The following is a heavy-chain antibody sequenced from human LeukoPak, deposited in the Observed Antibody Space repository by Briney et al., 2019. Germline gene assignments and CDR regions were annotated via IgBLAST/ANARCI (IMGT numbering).Heavy chain of an antibody. CDR3: TKEIFGSGSYPDY. J-gene: IGHJ4*02. Sequence: GGSLRLSCAASGFSFSTYAMHWVRQAPGKGLEGVALICQDGCHTFYPDSVKGRFTISKDNYNTTEYQQMNSRGGDDTAEYYCTKEIFGSGSYPDYWGQGTLVTVSS. CDR1: GFSFSTYA. CDR2: ICQDGCHT. V-gene: IGHV3-33*03. D-gene: IGHD3-10*01.